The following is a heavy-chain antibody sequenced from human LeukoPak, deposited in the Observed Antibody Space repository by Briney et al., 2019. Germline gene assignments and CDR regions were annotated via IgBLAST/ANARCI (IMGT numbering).Heavy chain of an antibody. CDR3: ARDRYYGSGSYSVDY. Sequence: GASVKVSCKASGYTFTGYYMHWVRQAPGQGLEWMGWINPNSGGTNYAQKFQGRVTMTRDTSISTAYMELSRLRSDDTAVYYCARDRYYGSGSYSVDYWGQGTLVTVSS. V-gene: IGHV1-2*02. J-gene: IGHJ4*02. D-gene: IGHD3-10*01. CDR1: GYTFTGYY. CDR2: INPNSGGT.